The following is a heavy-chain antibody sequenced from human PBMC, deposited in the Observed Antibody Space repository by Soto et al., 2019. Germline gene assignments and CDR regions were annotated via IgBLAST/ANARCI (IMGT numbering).Heavy chain of an antibody. CDR2: INAGNGNT. CDR1: GYTFTSYA. Sequence: ASVKVSCKASGYTFTSYAMHWVRQAPGQRLEWMGWINAGNGNTKYSQKFQGRVTITRDTSASTAYMELSSLRSEDTAVYYCARDFRHYGDSVYYYMDVWGKGTTVTVSS. V-gene: IGHV1-3*01. D-gene: IGHD4-17*01. CDR3: ARDFRHYGDSVYYYMDV. J-gene: IGHJ6*03.